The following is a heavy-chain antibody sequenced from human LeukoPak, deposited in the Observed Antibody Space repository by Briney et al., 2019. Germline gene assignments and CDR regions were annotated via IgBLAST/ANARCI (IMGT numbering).Heavy chain of an antibody. CDR3: ARGLPYYDV. V-gene: IGHV3-7*01. J-gene: IGHJ4*02. CDR1: GFTLSIYW. CDR2: IKVDGSEK. Sequence: VGSLRLSCAASGFTLSIYWMSWVRQAPGKGLEWVANIKVDGSEKYYVDSVKGRFTISRDNAKNSLYLQMNSLRAEDTAVYYCARGLPYYDVWGQGTLVTVSS. D-gene: IGHD3-10*02.